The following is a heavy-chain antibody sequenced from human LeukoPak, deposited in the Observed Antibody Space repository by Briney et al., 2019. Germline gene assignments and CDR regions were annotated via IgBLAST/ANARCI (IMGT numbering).Heavy chain of an antibody. CDR3: ARGKDYYDSSGNFDY. CDR1: GGSISSYY. V-gene: IGHV4-59*01. Sequence: KPSETLSLTCTVSGGSISSYYWSWIRQPPGKGLEWIGYIYYSGSTNYNPSLMSRVTISVDTSKNQFSLKLSSVTAADTAVYYCARGKDYYDSSGNFDYWGQGTLVTVSS. D-gene: IGHD3-22*01. CDR2: IYYSGST. J-gene: IGHJ4*02.